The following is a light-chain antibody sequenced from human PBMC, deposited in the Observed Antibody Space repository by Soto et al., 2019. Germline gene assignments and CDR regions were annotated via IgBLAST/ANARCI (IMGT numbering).Light chain of an antibody. CDR3: PSYDSSLRGV. CDR1: SSDVGSSYF. J-gene: IGLJ1*01. CDR2: EGS. V-gene: IGLV2-14*02. Sequence: QSALTQPASVSGSPGQSLTISCTGTSSDVGSSYFVSWYQQHPGTAPKLIIYEGSRRPSGVSGRFSGSKSGNAASLTISGLQAEDAADYYCPSYDSSLRGVFGTGTKVTVL.